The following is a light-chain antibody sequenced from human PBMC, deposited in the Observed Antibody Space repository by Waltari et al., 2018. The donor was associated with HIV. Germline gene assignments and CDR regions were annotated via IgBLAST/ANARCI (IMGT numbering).Light chain of an antibody. J-gene: IGLJ2*01. CDR1: RSDVGVYNY. CDR2: EIT. CDR3: CSYAGSDVV. Sequence: QSALTQPPSASGSPGQSVTISCTGTRSDVGVYNYISWYQQHPGKAPKLMIFEITKRPSGVPDRFSGSNSGNTASLTVSGLQAEDEAVYYCCSYAGSDVVFGGGTKLTVL. V-gene: IGLV2-8*01.